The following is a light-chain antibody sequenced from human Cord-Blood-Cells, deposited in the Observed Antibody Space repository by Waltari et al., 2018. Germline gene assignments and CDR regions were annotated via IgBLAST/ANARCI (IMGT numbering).Light chain of an antibody. Sequence: ELVLTQSPGTLSLSPGERATLTCRASQTVSSRFLAWYQQKPGQAAKPLIYGASSRATGIPDRFSGSRSGTDFTFTISRPEPEDFAVYYCQQYGSSPLAFGQGTRLAI. CDR3: QQYGSSPLA. V-gene: IGKV3-20*01. J-gene: IGKJ5*01. CDR1: QTVSSRF. CDR2: GAS.